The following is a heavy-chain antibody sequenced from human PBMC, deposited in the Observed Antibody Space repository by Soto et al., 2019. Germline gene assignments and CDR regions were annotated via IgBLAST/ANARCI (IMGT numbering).Heavy chain of an antibody. J-gene: IGHJ3*02. CDR2: IYYSGGT. CDR1: GGSIDRSDYY. V-gene: IGHV4-39*01. Sequence: QLQLQESGPGLVKPSETLSLTCTVSGGSIDRSDYYWGWIRQPPGKGLGWIGSIYYSGGTYYNPSLKSRLTISVANSRNQFFLKLSSMTAADTAVYYCARLPTGTTIDDAVAIWGHGTLVTVSS. CDR3: ARLPTGTTIDDAVAI. D-gene: IGHD1-1*01.